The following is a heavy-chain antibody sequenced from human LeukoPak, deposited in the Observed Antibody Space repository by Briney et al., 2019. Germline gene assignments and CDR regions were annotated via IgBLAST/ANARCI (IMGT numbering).Heavy chain of an antibody. CDR2: INHSGST. CDR3: AREDEGYTDY. D-gene: IGHD5-24*01. J-gene: IGHJ4*02. CDR1: GGSFSGYY. Sequence: PSETLSLTCAVYGGSFSGYYWSWIRQPPGKGLEWIGEINHSGSTNYNPSLKSRVTISVDTSKNQFSLKLSSVTAADTAVYYCAREDEGYTDYWGQGTLVTVSS. V-gene: IGHV4-34*01.